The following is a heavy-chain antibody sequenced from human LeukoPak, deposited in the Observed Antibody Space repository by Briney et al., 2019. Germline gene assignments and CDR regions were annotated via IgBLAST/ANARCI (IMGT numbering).Heavy chain of an antibody. Sequence: PGGSLRLSCAASGFTFSSYDMHWVRQAPGKGLEWVSAIGTAGDTYYPGSVKGRFTISRENAKNSLYLQMNSLRAGDTAVYYCARGRYCSGGSCYTDYYYYGMDVWGQGTTVTVSS. D-gene: IGHD2-15*01. J-gene: IGHJ6*02. V-gene: IGHV3-13*04. CDR1: GFTFSSYD. CDR2: IGTAGDT. CDR3: ARGRYCSGGSCYTDYYYYGMDV.